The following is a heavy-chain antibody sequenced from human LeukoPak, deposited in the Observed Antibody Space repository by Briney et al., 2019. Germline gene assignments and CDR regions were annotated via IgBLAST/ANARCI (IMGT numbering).Heavy chain of an antibody. V-gene: IGHV1-18*01. CDR3: ARVRYGGSYWVYYFDY. CDR1: GYTFTSYG. J-gene: IGHJ4*02. D-gene: IGHD1-26*01. Sequence: ASVKVSCKASGYTFTSYGISWVRQAPGQGLEWMGWISAYNGNTNYARKLQGRVTMTTDTSTSTAYMELRSLRSDDTAVYYCARVRYGGSYWVYYFDYWGQGTLVTVSS. CDR2: ISAYNGNT.